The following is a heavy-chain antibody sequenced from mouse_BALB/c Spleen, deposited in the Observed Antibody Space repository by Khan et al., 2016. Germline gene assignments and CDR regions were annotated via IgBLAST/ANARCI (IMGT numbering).Heavy chain of an antibody. J-gene: IGHJ2*01. CDR2: ILPGSGST. CDR1: GYTFSSYW. Sequence: QVQLKQSGAVLMKPGASVKISCKATGYTFSSYWIEWIKQRPGHGLEWIGEILPGSGSTNYKENFKGKATFTADTSSNTAYMQLNSLTSEDSDVYYCAGDWLRYYWGQGTTLTVSS. CDR3: AGDWLRYY. V-gene: IGHV1-9*01. D-gene: IGHD1-1*01.